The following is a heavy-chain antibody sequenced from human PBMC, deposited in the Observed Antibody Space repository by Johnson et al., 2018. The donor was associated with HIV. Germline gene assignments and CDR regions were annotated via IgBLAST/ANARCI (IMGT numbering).Heavy chain of an antibody. CDR3: ATDLFSLILEDDAFDT. J-gene: IGHJ3*02. CDR1: GFTFSSYW. V-gene: IGHV3-15*01. CDR2: IISERDGGTT. Sequence: VQLVESGGGLVQPGGSLRLSCAASGFTFSSYWMSWVRQAPGQVVEWVGRIISERDGGTTDYSAPVKDRFTISRDDSTNTLYLQMNSLKIEDTAVYYCATDLFSLILEDDAFDTWGQGTMVTVSS.